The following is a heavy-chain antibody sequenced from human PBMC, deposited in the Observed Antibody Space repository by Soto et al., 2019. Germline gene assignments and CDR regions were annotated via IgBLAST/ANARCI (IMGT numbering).Heavy chain of an antibody. D-gene: IGHD1-26*01. Sequence: PSQTLSLTCAISGDSVSSSSTAWNWIRQSPSRGLEWLGRTYYRSKWFNDYPVSVKGRMTINPDTSRNQFSLQLNSVTPEDTAVYYCARGGYYTFDYWGQGTLVTVSS. V-gene: IGHV6-1*01. CDR3: ARGGYYTFDY. CDR1: GDSVSSSSTA. CDR2: TYYRSKWFN. J-gene: IGHJ4*02.